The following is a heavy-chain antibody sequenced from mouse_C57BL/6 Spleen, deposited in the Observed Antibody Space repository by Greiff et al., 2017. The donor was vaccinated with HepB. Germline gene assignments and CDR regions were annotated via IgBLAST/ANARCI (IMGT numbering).Heavy chain of an antibody. J-gene: IGHJ4*01. Sequence: VQLQQSGPELVKPGASVKIPCKASGYTFTDYNMDWVKQSHGKSLEWIGDINPNNGGTIYNQKFKGKATLTVDKSSSTAYMERRSLTSEDTAVYYCARGVVALYYYAMDYWGQGTSVTVSS. V-gene: IGHV1-18*01. CDR3: ARGVVALYYYAMDY. D-gene: IGHD1-1*01. CDR1: GYTFTDYN. CDR2: INPNNGGT.